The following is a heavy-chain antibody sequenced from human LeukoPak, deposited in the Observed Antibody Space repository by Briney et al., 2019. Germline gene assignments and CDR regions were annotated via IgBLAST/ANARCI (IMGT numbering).Heavy chain of an antibody. D-gene: IGHD3-22*01. CDR3: ARDANHYYDSSGYCDY. V-gene: IGHV3-30*03. Sequence: GGSLRLSCAASGFTFSSYGMHWVRQAPGKGLEWVAIISYDGNKKYYVDSVKGRFTISRDIAENSLYLQMNSLRAEDTAVYYCARDANHYYDSSGYCDYWGQGTLVTVSS. CDR2: ISYDGNKK. J-gene: IGHJ4*02. CDR1: GFTFSSYG.